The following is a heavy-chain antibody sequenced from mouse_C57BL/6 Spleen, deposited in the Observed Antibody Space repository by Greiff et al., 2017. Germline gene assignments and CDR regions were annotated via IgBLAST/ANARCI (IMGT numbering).Heavy chain of an antibody. CDR2: IYPSDSET. CDR1: GYTFTSYW. V-gene: IGHV1-61*01. D-gene: IGHD3-2*02. Sequence: QVQLQQPGAELVRPGSSVKLSCKASGYTFTSYWMDWVKQRPGQGLEWIGNIYPSDSETHYNQKFKDKATLTVDKSSSTAYMQLSSLTSEDSAVYYCTRDSSGYTYWGQGTLVTVSA. CDR3: TRDSSGYTY. J-gene: IGHJ3*01.